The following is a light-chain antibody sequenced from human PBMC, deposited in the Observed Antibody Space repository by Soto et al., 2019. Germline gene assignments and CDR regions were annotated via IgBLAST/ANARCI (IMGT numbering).Light chain of an antibody. V-gene: IGKV1-5*03. CDR3: QKDNSAPLT. CDR1: QSISTW. J-gene: IGKJ5*01. Sequence: DITVTQSPAALSATVCARVPITCLASQSISTWLAWYQQKPGEAPKLLIYKASTLENGVPSRFSGSGSGTEFTLTISSLQPEDVATYYCQKDNSAPLTFGQGTRLEI. CDR2: KAS.